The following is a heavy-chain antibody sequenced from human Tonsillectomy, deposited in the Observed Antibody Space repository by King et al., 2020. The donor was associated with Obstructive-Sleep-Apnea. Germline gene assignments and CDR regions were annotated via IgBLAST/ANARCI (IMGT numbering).Heavy chain of an antibody. CDR2: IRYDGSNK. CDR3: AKDPTNYDILTGDYYYYGMDV. Sequence: VQLVESGGGVVQPGRSLRLSCAASGFTFSNYGMHWVRQAPGKGPEWVACIRYDGSNKYYVDSVKGRVTISRDNSKNTLYLQMNSLRAEDTAVYYCAKDPTNYDILTGDYYYYGMDVWGQGTTVTVSS. V-gene: IGHV3-30*02. CDR1: GFTFSNYG. D-gene: IGHD3-9*01. J-gene: IGHJ6*02.